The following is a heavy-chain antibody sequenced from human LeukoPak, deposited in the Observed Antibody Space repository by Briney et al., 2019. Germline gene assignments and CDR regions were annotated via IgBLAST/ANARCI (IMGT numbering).Heavy chain of an antibody. CDR2: INVGNGNT. V-gene: IGHV1-3*01. Sequence: ASVKVSCKASGYSFTSYTMHWVRQAPGQRLEWMGWINVGNGNTKYSQKFQGRGTITRDTSASTAYMELSSLRSEDTAVYYCARENSDSSGYLRIYYFDYWGQGSLVTVSS. CDR3: ARENSDSSGYLRIYYFDY. CDR1: GYSFTSYT. D-gene: IGHD3-22*01. J-gene: IGHJ4*02.